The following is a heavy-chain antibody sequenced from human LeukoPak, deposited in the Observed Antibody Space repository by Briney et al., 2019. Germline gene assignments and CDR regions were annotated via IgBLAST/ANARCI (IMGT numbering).Heavy chain of an antibody. J-gene: IGHJ3*02. Sequence: ASVKVSCKVSGYTLTELSMHWVRQAPGKGLEWMGGFDPEDGETIYAQKFQGRVTMTEDTSTDTAYMELSSLRSEDTAVYYCARDDSPGIAAAGAFDIWGQGTMVTVSS. CDR3: ARDDSPGIAAAGAFDI. V-gene: IGHV1-24*01. CDR2: FDPEDGET. D-gene: IGHD6-13*01. CDR1: GYTLTELS.